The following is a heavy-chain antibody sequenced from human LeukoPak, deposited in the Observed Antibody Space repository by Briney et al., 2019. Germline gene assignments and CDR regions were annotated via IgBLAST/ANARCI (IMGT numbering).Heavy chain of an antibody. CDR3: ARGRSGSYYAWYFDY. J-gene: IGHJ4*02. CDR1: GFTFSSYG. D-gene: IGHD1-26*01. V-gene: IGHV3-33*01. Sequence: GGSLRLSCAASGFTFSSYGMHWVRQAPGKGLEWVAVIWYDGSNKYYADSVKGRFTISRDNSKNTLYLQMNSLRAEDTAVYYCARGRSGSYYAWYFDYWGQGTLVTVSS. CDR2: IWYDGSNK.